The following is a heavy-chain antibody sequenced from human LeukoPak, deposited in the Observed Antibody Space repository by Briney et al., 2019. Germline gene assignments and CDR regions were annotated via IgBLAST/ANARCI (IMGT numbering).Heavy chain of an antibody. V-gene: IGHV3-48*03. CDR2: ISSSGTTI. CDR1: GFTFSSSE. J-gene: IGHJ4*02. Sequence: PGGSLRLSCAASGFTFSSSEMNWVRQAPGRGLEWVSYISSSGTTIYYADSVKGRLTISRDNAKNSLYLQMNSLRAEDTAVYYCARDQSNIAARNWGQGTLVTVSS. CDR3: ARDQSNIAARN. D-gene: IGHD6-6*01.